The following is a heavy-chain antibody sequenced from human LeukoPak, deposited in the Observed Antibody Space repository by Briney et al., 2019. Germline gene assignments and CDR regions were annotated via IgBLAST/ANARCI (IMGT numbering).Heavy chain of an antibody. V-gene: IGHV4-59*01. CDR2: IYSSGTT. D-gene: IGHD3-10*01. J-gene: IGHJ4*02. CDR1: GGSISGYF. Sequence: SETLSLTCTVSGGSISGYFWSWIRQPPGKGLDWIGYIYSSGTTYYNPSLKSRVTISVDMSKNQLSLRLTSVTAADTAVYYCARGLGGRITMVRGIYFDYWGQGTLVTVSS. CDR3: ARGLGGRITMVRGIYFDY.